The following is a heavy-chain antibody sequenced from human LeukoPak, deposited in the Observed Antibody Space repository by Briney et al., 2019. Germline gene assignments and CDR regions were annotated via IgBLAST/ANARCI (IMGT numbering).Heavy chain of an antibody. CDR1: GFTFSNYA. CDR3: AKVRASWYFDL. J-gene: IGHJ2*01. V-gene: IGHV3-23*01. Sequence: GGSLRLSCAASGFTFSNYAMSWVRQAPGKGLEWVSAVSGSGDSTYYAGSVKGRFTISRDNSKNTLYLQMNSLRDEDTAVYYCAKVRASWYFDLWGRGTLVTVSS. CDR2: VSGSGDST.